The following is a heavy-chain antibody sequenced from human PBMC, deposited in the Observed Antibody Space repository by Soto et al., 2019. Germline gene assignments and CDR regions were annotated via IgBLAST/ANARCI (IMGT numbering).Heavy chain of an antibody. CDR3: ARKDYYGSGSYHFDY. D-gene: IGHD3-10*01. Sequence: GSVKVSCKASGYTFSTFPMHWVRQAPGQNLEWMGWINAANGDTGYSQNFQGRVTITRDTSASTAYMELSGLRSEDTAVYYCARKDYYGSGSYHFDYWGQGTLVTVSS. J-gene: IGHJ4*02. CDR2: INAANGDT. V-gene: IGHV1-3*01. CDR1: GYTFSTFP.